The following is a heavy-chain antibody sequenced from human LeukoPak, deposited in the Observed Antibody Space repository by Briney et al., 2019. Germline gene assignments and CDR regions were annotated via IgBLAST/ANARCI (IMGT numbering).Heavy chain of an antibody. D-gene: IGHD3-22*01. J-gene: IGHJ4*02. CDR3: ARDFHYYDSSGYYLGGGADY. Sequence: GGSLRLSCAASGFTFSSYAMSWVRQAPGKGLEWVSTISGRDDSAYYADSVKGRFTISRDNSKNTLYLQVNSLRAEDTAVYYCARDFHYYDSSGYYLGGGADYWGQGTLVTVSS. CDR1: GFTFSSYA. V-gene: IGHV3-23*01. CDR2: ISGRDDSA.